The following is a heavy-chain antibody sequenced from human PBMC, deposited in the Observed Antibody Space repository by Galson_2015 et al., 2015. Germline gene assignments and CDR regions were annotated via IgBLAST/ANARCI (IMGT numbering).Heavy chain of an antibody. V-gene: IGHV3-48*03. D-gene: IGHD3-9*01. CDR1: GFTFSSYE. Sequence: SLRLSCAASGFTFSSYEMNWVRQAPGKELEWVSYISSSGSTIYYADSVKGRFTISRDNAKNSLYLQMNSLRAEDTAVYYCARVYYDILTGHDYYFDYWGQGTLVTVSS. J-gene: IGHJ4*02. CDR2: ISSSGSTI. CDR3: ARVYYDILTGHDYYFDY.